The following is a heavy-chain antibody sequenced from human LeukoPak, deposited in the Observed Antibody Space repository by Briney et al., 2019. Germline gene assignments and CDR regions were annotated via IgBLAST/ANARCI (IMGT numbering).Heavy chain of an antibody. CDR3: AKDSGQWLVNGMDV. CDR1: GFTFSSYG. J-gene: IGHJ6*02. CDR2: ISYDGSNK. D-gene: IGHD6-19*01. Sequence: GGSLRLSCAASGFTFSSYGMHWVRQAPGKELEWVAVISYDGSNKYYADSVKGRSTISRDNSKNTLYLQMNSLRAEDTAVHYCAKDSGQWLVNGMDVWGQGTTVTVSS. V-gene: IGHV3-30*18.